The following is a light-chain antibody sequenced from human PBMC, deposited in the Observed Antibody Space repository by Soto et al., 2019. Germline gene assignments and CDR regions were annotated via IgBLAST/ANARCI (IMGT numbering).Light chain of an antibody. CDR1: NIGSKS. V-gene: IGLV3-21*02. J-gene: IGLJ2*01. CDR3: QVWNGSSDYVV. Sequence: SYELTQPPPVSVAPGQTARIICEGNNIGSKSVHWYQQKPGQAPVLVVYGDNDRPSGIPERFSGSNSGNTATLTIARVEAGDEADYYCQVWNGSSDYVVFGGGTKLTVL. CDR2: GDN.